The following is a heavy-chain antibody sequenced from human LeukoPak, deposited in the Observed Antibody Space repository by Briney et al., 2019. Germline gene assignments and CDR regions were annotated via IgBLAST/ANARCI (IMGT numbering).Heavy chain of an antibody. D-gene: IGHD2-2*01. CDR2: INPSGGST. J-gene: IGHJ4*02. CDR3: ATYVVPAAVFDY. CDR1: GYTFTSYY. Sequence: ASVKVSCKASGYTFTSYYMHWVRQSPGQGLEWMGIINPSGGSTSYAQEFQGRVTMTRDTSTSTVYMELSSLRSEDTAVYYCATYVVPAAVFDYWGQGTLVTVSS. V-gene: IGHV1-46*01.